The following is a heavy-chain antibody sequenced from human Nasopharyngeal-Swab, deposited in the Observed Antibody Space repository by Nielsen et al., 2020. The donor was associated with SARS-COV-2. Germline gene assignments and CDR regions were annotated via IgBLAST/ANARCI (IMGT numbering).Heavy chain of an antibody. CDR3: ARVRGLGWNRPFYYGMDV. V-gene: IGHV1-2*06. J-gene: IGHJ6*02. Sequence: WVRQALGQGLEWMGRINPNSGGTNYAQKFQGRVTMTRDTSISTAYMELSRLRSDDTAVYYCARVRGLGWNRPFYYGMDVWGQGTTVTVSS. CDR2: INPNSGGT. D-gene: IGHD1/OR15-1a*01.